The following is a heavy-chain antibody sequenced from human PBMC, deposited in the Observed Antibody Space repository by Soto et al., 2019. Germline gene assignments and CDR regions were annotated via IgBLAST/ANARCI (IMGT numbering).Heavy chain of an antibody. CDR3: ARDLGSSWTLFDY. Sequence: QVQLVQSGAEVKKPGASVKVSCKASGYTFTSYAMHWVRQAPGQRLEWMGWINAGNGNTKYSQKFQGRVTITRDTSASTAYMEPSSLRSEDTAVYYCARDLGSSWTLFDYWGQGTLVTVSS. CDR1: GYTFTSYA. V-gene: IGHV1-3*01. J-gene: IGHJ4*02. CDR2: INAGNGNT. D-gene: IGHD6-13*01.